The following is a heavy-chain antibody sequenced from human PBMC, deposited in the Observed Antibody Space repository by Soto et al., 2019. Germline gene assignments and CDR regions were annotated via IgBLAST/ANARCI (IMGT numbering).Heavy chain of an antibody. CDR1: GFTFSSYA. V-gene: IGHV3-23*01. D-gene: IGHD3-10*01. J-gene: IGHJ4*02. Sequence: EVQLLESGGGLVQPGGSLRLSCAVSGFTFSSYAMSWVRQAPGKGLEWVSAISGSGGSTYYADSVKGRFTISRDNSKNTLYLQMNSLRAEDTAVYYCAKPGSGSPRLLYFDYWGQGTLVTVSS. CDR2: ISGSGGST. CDR3: AKPGSGSPRLLYFDY.